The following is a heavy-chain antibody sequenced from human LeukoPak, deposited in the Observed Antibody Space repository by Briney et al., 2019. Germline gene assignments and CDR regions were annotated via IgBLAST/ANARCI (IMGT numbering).Heavy chain of an antibody. CDR3: AKTYYYDSSGYYEMGPHAFDI. CDR1: GYTFTSYD. Sequence: ASVKVSCKASGYTFTSYDINWVRQAPGQGLEWMGIINPSGGSTSYAQKFQGRVTMTRDTSTSTVYMELSSLRSEDTAVYYCAKTYYYDSSGYYEMGPHAFDIWGQGTMVTVSS. J-gene: IGHJ3*02. D-gene: IGHD3-22*01. CDR2: INPSGGST. V-gene: IGHV1-46*03.